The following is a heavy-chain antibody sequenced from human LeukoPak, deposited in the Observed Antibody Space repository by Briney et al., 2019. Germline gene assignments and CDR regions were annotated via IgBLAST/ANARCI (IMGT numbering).Heavy chain of an antibody. CDR2: ISAKSGAM. J-gene: IGHJ5*02. CDR1: GFIFSSYS. CDR3: AARNYGDRFNS. Sequence: GGSLRLSCAASGFIFSSYSMNWVRQAPGKGLAWVSYISAKSGAMYYADSVQGRFTITRDNAKNSLYLQMNSLRVEDTAVYYCAARNYGDRFNSWGQGTLVTVSS. D-gene: IGHD4-17*01. V-gene: IGHV3-48*01.